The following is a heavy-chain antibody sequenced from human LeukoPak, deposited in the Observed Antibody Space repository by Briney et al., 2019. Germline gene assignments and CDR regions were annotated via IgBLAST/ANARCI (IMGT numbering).Heavy chain of an antibody. CDR1: GYSISSGYY. D-gene: IGHD4-17*01. CDR3: ARAGGDHPFDP. J-gene: IGHJ5*02. Sequence: SETLSLTCTVSGYSISSGYYRGWIRQPPGKGLEWIASISHSGSTYYNPSLKSRVTISVDMSKNHFPLKLTSLTAADTAVYYCARAGGDHPFDPWGQGALVTVSS. V-gene: IGHV4-38-2*02. CDR2: ISHSGST.